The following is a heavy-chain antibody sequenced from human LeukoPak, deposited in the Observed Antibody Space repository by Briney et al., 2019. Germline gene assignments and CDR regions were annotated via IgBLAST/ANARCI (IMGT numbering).Heavy chain of an antibody. V-gene: IGHV4-39*01. CDR2: IYYSGST. Sequence: SETLSLTCTVSGGSISSSSYYWGWIRLPPGKGLEWIGSIYYSGSTYCNPSLKSRVTISVDTSKNQFSLKLSSVTAADTAVYYCASLPTIFGVESDYWGQGTLVTVSS. D-gene: IGHD3-3*01. CDR1: GGSISSSSYY. CDR3: ASLPTIFGVESDY. J-gene: IGHJ4*02.